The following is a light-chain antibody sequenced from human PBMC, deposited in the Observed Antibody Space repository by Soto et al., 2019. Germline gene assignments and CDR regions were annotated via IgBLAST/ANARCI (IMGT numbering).Light chain of an antibody. CDR3: QQYYSPPYT. CDR1: QSGLYSSNNKND. CDR2: WAS. Sequence: DIVMTQSPDSLAVSLGERATINCKSSQSGLYSSNNKNDLGWYQQKPGQPPKLLIYWASTRESGVPDRFSGSGSGTDFTLTITSLQAEDVAVYYCQQYYSPPYTFGQGTKLEIK. V-gene: IGKV4-1*01. J-gene: IGKJ2*01.